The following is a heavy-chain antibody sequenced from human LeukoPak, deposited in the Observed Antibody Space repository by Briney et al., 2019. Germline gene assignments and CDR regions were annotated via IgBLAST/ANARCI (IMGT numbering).Heavy chain of an antibody. V-gene: IGHV3-43*02. CDR1: GFTFDDYA. D-gene: IGHD6-13*01. Sequence: GGSLRLPCAASGFTFDDYAMHWVRQAPGKGLEWVSLITGDGDSTYYADSVKGRFTISRDNSKNSLYLQMNSLRTEDTALYYCAKVVASYTSTWYVFDNWGQGTLVTVSS. CDR2: ITGDGDST. CDR3: AKVVASYTSTWYVFDN. J-gene: IGHJ4*02.